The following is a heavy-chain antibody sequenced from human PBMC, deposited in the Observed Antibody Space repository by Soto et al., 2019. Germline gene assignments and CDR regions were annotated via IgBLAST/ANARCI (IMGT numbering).Heavy chain of an antibody. J-gene: IGHJ6*02. V-gene: IGHV4-31*03. CDR2: IYYSGST. CDR1: GGSISSGGYY. Sequence: TLSLTCTVSGGSISSGGYYWSWIRQHPGKGLEWIGYIYYSGSTYYNPSLKSRVTISVDTSKNQFSLKLSSVTAADTAVYYCARFPLYCSGGSCAPRKLPTPDYYGMDVWGQGTTVTVSS. D-gene: IGHD2-15*01. CDR3: ARFPLYCSGGSCAPRKLPTPDYYGMDV.